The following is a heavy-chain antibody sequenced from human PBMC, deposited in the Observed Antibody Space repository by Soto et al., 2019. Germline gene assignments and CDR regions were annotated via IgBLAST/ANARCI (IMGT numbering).Heavy chain of an antibody. CDR3: AKGIDSSGYYGFAP. CDR2: ISGSGGST. CDR1: GFTFSSYA. Sequence: SGGSLRLSCAASGFTFSSYAMSWVRQAPGKGLEWVSAISGSGGSTYYADSVKGRFTISRDNSKNTLYLQMNSLRAEDTAVYYFAKGIDSSGYYGFAPWGQGTLVTVSS. D-gene: IGHD3-22*01. V-gene: IGHV3-23*01. J-gene: IGHJ5*02.